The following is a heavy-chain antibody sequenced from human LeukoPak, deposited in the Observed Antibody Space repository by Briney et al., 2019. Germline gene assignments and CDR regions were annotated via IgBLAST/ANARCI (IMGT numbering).Heavy chain of an antibody. J-gene: IGHJ6*03. Sequence: GGSLRLSCAASGFTFSSYALSWVRQAPGKGLEWVSLIRGTGASTYYTDSVKGRFTISRDNSKNTLYLQMNSLRAEDTAVYYCAKDARDSGSYHYYSYMDVWGKGTTVTVSS. CDR2: IRGTGAST. V-gene: IGHV3-23*01. CDR3: AKDARDSGSYHYYSYMDV. CDR1: GFTFSSYA. D-gene: IGHD1-26*01.